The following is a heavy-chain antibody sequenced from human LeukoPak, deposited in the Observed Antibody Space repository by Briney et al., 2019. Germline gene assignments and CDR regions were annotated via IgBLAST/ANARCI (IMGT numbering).Heavy chain of an antibody. D-gene: IGHD2-15*01. V-gene: IGHV3-21*01. CDR3: ARGNWKAAHCSGGSCYPDY. Sequence: GGSLRLSCAASGFTFSSYSMNWVRQAPGKGLEWVSSISSSSSYIYYADSVKGRFTISRDNAKNSLYLQMNSLRAEDTAVYYCARGNWKAAHCSGGSCYPDYWGQGTLVTVSS. CDR2: ISSSSSYI. J-gene: IGHJ4*02. CDR1: GFTFSSYS.